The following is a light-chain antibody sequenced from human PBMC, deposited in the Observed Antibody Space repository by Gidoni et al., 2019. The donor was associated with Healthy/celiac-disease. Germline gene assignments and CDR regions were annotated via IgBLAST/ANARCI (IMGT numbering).Light chain of an antibody. CDR2: LGS. J-gene: IGKJ4*01. Sequence: DIVMTQSPLSLPVTPGEPASISCGSSQRLLHSNGYNYLDWYLQKPGQSPQLLIYLGSNRASGVPDRVSGSGSGTDFTLKISRVEAEDVGVYDCMQALQTPLTFGGGTKVEIK. V-gene: IGKV2-28*01. CDR3: MQALQTPLT. CDR1: QRLLHSNGYNY.